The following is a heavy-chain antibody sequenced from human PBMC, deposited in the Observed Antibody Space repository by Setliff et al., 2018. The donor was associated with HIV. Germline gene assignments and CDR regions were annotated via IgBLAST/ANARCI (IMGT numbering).Heavy chain of an antibody. Sequence: GGSLRLSCAASGFTFSTYAMHWVRQAPGKGLEYVSVISSNGGTTYYANSVKGRFTIARDNSKNTLYLQMGSLSAEDIAVYYCAGSRYYYDSSGPNWFDPWGQGTLVTVSS. V-gene: IGHV3-64*01. CDR2: ISSNGGTT. CDR3: AGSRYYYDSSGPNWFDP. D-gene: IGHD3-22*01. CDR1: GFTFSTYA. J-gene: IGHJ5*02.